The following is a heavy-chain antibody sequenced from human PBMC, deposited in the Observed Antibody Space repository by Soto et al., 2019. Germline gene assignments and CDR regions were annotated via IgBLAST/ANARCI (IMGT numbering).Heavy chain of an antibody. Sequence: GGSLRLSCAASGFTFSSYSMEWVRQAPGKGLEWVAIISNDGSHKNYVDSVKGRFTISRDNSKKALYLEMNSLTTEDTAIYYCTTVTTVDYYFDYWGQGTLVTVSS. CDR2: ISNDGSHK. CDR1: GFTFSSYS. D-gene: IGHD4-17*01. J-gene: IGHJ4*02. CDR3: TTVTTVDYYFDY. V-gene: IGHV3-30-3*01.